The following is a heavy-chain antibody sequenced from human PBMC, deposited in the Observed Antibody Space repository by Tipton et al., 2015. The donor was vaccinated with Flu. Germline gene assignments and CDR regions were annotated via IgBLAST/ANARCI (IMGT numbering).Heavy chain of an antibody. CDR3: ASPGVSPPYYYYYGMDV. V-gene: IGHV1-69*01. CDR1: GGTFSSYA. D-gene: IGHD2-8*01. CDR2: IIPIFGTA. J-gene: IGHJ6*02. Sequence: QLVQSGAEVKKPGSSVKVSCKASGGTFSSYAISWVRQAPGQGLEWMGGIIPIFGTANYAQKFQGRVTITADESTSTAYMELSSLRSEDTAVYYCASPGVSPPYYYYYGMDVWGQGTTVPVSS.